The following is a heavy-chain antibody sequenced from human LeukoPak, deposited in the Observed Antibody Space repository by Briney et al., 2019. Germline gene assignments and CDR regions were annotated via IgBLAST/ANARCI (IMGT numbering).Heavy chain of an antibody. CDR3: AREEGQQWLVAPREFDY. CDR2: INPNSGGT. CDR1: GYTFTGYY. D-gene: IGHD6-19*01. Sequence: ASVKVSCKASGYTFTGYYMHWVRQAPGQGLEWMGRINPNSGGTNYAQKFQGRVTMTRDTSISTAYMELSRLRSDDTAVYYCAREEGQQWLVAPREFDYWGQGTLVTVSS. V-gene: IGHV1-2*06. J-gene: IGHJ4*02.